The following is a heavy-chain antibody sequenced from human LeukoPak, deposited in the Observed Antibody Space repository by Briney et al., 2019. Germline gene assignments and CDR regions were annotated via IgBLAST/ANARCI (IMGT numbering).Heavy chain of an antibody. V-gene: IGHV3-30-3*01. CDR3: AREDGSGSYAY. CDR2: ISYDGSNK. CDR1: GFTFSSYA. J-gene: IGHJ4*02. D-gene: IGHD3-10*01. Sequence: PGGSLRLSCAASGFTFSSYAMHWVRQAPGKGLEWVAVISYDGSNKYYADSVKGRFTISRGNSKNTLYLQMNSLRAEDTAVYYCAREDGSGSYAYWSQGTLVTVSS.